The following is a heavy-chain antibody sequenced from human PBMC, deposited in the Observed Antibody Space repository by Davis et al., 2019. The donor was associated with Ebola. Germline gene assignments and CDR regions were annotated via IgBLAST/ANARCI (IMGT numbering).Heavy chain of an antibody. V-gene: IGHV4-4*02. CDR1: GGSISSSNW. CDR3: ASVVATIWRYYGMDV. D-gene: IGHD5-12*01. CDR2: IYHSGST. Sequence: MPSETLSLTCAVSGGSISSSNWWSWVRQPPGKGLEWIGEIYHSGSTNYNPSLKSRVTISVDKSKNQFSLKLSSVTAADTAVYYCASVVATIWRYYGMDVWGQGTTVTVSS. J-gene: IGHJ6*02.